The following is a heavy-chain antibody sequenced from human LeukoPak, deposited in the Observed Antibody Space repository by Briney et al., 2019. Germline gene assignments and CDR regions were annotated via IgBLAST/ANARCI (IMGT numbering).Heavy chain of an antibody. D-gene: IGHD3-10*01. CDR3: ARVATYYYGSGSYRLDP. CDR2: MNPNSGNT. Sequence: ASVKVSCKASGYTFTSYDINWVRQATGQGLEWMGWMNPNSGNTGYAQKFQGRVTMTRNTSISTAYMELSSLRSEDTAVYYCARVATYYYGSGSYRLDPWGQGTLVTVSS. J-gene: IGHJ5*02. V-gene: IGHV1-8*01. CDR1: GYTFTSYD.